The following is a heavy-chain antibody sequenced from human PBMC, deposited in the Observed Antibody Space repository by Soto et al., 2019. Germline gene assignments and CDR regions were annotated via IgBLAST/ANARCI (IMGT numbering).Heavy chain of an antibody. V-gene: IGHV3-21*01. Sequence: GGSLRLSCAASGFTFSSYSMNWVRQAPGKGLEWVSSISSSSSYIYYADSVKGRFTISRDNAKNSLYLQMNSLRAEDTAVYYCARPYYYDSSGYYPTSWGYYYYGMDVWGQGTTVTVSS. D-gene: IGHD3-22*01. CDR2: ISSSSSYI. CDR3: ARPYYYDSSGYYPTSWGYYYYGMDV. CDR1: GFTFSSYS. J-gene: IGHJ6*02.